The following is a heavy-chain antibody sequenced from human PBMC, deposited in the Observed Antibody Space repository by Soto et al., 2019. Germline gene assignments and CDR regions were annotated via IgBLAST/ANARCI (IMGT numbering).Heavy chain of an antibody. J-gene: IGHJ6*02. CDR2: INAGNGNT. CDR1: GYTFTSYA. Sequence: ASVKFSCKASGYTFTSYAMHWVRQAPGQRLEWMGWINAGNGNTKYSQKFQGRVTITRDTSASTAYMELSSLRSEDTAVYYCARDFVKSDIVVVPAAIGRGYYYYGMDVWSQGTTVTVSS. D-gene: IGHD2-2*02. CDR3: ARDFVKSDIVVVPAAIGRGYYYYGMDV. V-gene: IGHV1-3*01.